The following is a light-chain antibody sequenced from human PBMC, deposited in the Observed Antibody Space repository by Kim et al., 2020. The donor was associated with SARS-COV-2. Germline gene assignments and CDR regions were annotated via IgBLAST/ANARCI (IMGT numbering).Light chain of an antibody. CDR1: NIGSKS. CDR3: QVWDSSSDHVV. V-gene: IGLV3-21*04. J-gene: IGLJ2*01. CDR2: YES. Sequence: APGKATRITCRGNNIGSKSVHWYQQKPGQAHVLVIYYESDRPSGIPERFSGANAGNTATLTIRRVEAGDEADYYCQVWDSSSDHVVFGGGTQLTVL.